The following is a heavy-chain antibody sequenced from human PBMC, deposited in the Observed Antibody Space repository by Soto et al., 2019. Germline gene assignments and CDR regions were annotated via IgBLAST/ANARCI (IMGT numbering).Heavy chain of an antibody. CDR1: GFTFSSYW. V-gene: IGHV3-7*01. J-gene: IGHJ3*02. CDR3: ARGVTIFGVVVAFDI. Sequence: GGSLRLSCAASGFTFSSYWMSWVRQAPGKGLEWVANIKQDGSEKYYVDSVKGRFTISRDNAKNSRYLQMNSLRAEDTAVYYCARGVTIFGVVVAFDIWGQGTMVTVSS. D-gene: IGHD3-3*01. CDR2: IKQDGSEK.